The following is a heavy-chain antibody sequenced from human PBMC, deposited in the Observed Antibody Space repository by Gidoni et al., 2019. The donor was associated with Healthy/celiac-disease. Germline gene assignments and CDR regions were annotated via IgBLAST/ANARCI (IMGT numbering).Heavy chain of an antibody. D-gene: IGHD4-4*01. CDR2: ISTGSNYI. CDR1: GLTFSGSP. CDR3: ARSTGAVTTTRSKRSYYFDS. V-gene: IGHV3-21*01. J-gene: IGHJ4*02. Sequence: EVQLVESGGGLVTPGGALRLSCAASGLTFSGSPMNWVRHAPGTGLEWVSSISTGSNYIYYADSVKGRFTISRDNAGNSLYLQMNSLRAEDTAVYYCARSTGAVTTTRSKRSYYFDSWGQGTLVTVSS.